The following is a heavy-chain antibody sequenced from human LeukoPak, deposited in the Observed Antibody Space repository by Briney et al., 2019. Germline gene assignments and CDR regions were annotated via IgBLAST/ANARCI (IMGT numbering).Heavy chain of an antibody. Sequence: PSQTLSLTCTVSGGSISSGSYYWSWIRQPAGKGLEWIGRIYTSGSTNYNPSLKSRVTISVDTSKNQFSLKLSSVTAADTAVYYCASYSSGSSDYWGQGTLVTVSS. J-gene: IGHJ4*02. V-gene: IGHV4-61*02. D-gene: IGHD1-26*01. CDR2: IYTSGST. CDR3: ASYSSGSSDY. CDR1: GGSISSGSYY.